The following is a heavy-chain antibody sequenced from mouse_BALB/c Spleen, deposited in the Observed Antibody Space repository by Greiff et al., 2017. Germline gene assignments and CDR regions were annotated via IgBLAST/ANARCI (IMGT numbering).Heavy chain of an antibody. CDR1: GFSLTGYG. CDR3: ARHGGLRRYYAMDY. J-gene: IGHJ4*01. CDR2: IWGDGST. D-gene: IGHD2-4*01. V-gene: IGHV2-6-7*01. Sequence: QVQLQQSGPGLVAPSQSLSITCTVSGFSLTGYGVNWVRQPPGKGLEWLGMIWGDGSTDYNSALKSRLSISKDNSKSQVFLKMNSLQTDDTAMYYCARHGGLRRYYAMDYWGQGTSVTVSS.